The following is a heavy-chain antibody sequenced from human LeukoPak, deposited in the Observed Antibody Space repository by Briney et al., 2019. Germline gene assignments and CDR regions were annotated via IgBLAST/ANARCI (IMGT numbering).Heavy chain of an antibody. J-gene: IGHJ6*02. Sequence: PGGSLRLSCAASGFTASSNYMSWVRQAPGKGLEWVSVIYSGGSTYYADSVKGRFTISRDNSKNTLYLQMNSLRAEDTAVYYCARGGGSSNYYYYGMDVWGRGTTVTVSS. D-gene: IGHD2-15*01. CDR3: ARGGGSSNYYYYGMDV. V-gene: IGHV3-66*01. CDR1: GFTASSNY. CDR2: IYSGGST.